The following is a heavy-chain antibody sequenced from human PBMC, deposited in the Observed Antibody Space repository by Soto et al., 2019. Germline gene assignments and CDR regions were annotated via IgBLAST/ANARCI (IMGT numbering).Heavy chain of an antibody. V-gene: IGHV3-74*01. CDR1: GFTFSSYW. CDR2: INSDGGST. Sequence: GGSLRLSCAASGFTFSSYWMHWVRQAPGKGLVWVSRINSDGGSTTYADSVKGRFTISRDNAKNTLYLQMNILGVEDTAVYYCAKRDCSRSSCQYYFDYWGQGTLVTVSS. D-gene: IGHD2-2*01. J-gene: IGHJ4*02. CDR3: AKRDCSRSSCQYYFDY.